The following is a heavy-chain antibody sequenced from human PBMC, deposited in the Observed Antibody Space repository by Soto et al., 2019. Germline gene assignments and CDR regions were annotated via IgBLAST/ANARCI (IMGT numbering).Heavy chain of an antibody. CDR1: GGSISTGGYY. CDR2: IYYSGST. V-gene: IGHV4-31*03. Sequence: QVQLQESGPGLVKPSQTLSLTCTVSGGSISTGGYYWTWIRQHPGKGLEWIGYIYYSGSTYYNPPLKSRVTLSVDTSKNQFSLKLSSVTAADTGVYYCARGLSVTIFDNWGQGTLVTVSS. D-gene: IGHD4-17*01. CDR3: ARGLSVTIFDN. J-gene: IGHJ4*02.